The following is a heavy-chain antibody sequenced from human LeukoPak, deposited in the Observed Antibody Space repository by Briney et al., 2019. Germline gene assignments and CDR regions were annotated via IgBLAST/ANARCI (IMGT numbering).Heavy chain of an antibody. D-gene: IGHD6-13*01. CDR2: IKSDGITI. J-gene: IGHJ4*02. CDR3: AREGYSSSWPVDY. Sequence: GGSLRLSCAASGFTFSNYMMHWVRQAPGKGLVWVSRIKSDGITITYADSVKGRFTISRDNAKNSLYLQMNSLRAEDTALYYCAREGYSSSWPVDYWGQGTLVTVSS. CDR1: GFTFSNYM. V-gene: IGHV3-74*01.